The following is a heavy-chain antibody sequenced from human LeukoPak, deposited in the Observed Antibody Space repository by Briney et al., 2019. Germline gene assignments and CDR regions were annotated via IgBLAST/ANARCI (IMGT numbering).Heavy chain of an antibody. CDR3: ARKHAAVKAFDI. V-gene: IGHV4-30-4*01. CDR2: IYYSGST. J-gene: IGHJ3*02. D-gene: IGHD6-13*01. Sequence: PSETLSLTCTVSGGSISSGDYYWSWIRQPPGKGLEWIGYIYYSGSTYYNPSLKSRVTISVDTSKNQFSLKLSSVTAADTAVYYCARKHAAVKAFDIWGQGTMVTVSS. CDR1: GGSISSGDYY.